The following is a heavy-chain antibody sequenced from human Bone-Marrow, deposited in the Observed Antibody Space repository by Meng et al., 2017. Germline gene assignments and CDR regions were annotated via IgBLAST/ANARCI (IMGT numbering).Heavy chain of an antibody. J-gene: IGHJ6*02. V-gene: IGHV3-9*01. Sequence: SLKISCAASGFTFSSYAMSWVRQAPGKGLEWVSGISWNSGSIGYADSVKGRFTISRDNAKNSLYLQMNSLRAEDTALYYCAKDIRAARDRRYGMDVWGQGTTVTVSS. CDR3: AKDIRAARDRRYGMDV. CDR1: GFTFSSYA. D-gene: IGHD6-6*01. CDR2: ISWNSGSI.